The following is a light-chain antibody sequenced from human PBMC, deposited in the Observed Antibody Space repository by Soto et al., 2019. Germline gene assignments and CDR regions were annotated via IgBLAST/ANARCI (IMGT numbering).Light chain of an antibody. CDR1: QTISSY. CDR3: QQSYFTPWT. CDR2: AAS. Sequence: DIQMTQSPSSLSASVGDSVTIICRASQTISSYLNWYQQKPGKAPKLLIYAASSLQSGVPSRFSGSRSGTDFTLTIISLQPEDFATYYCQQSYFTPWTFGQGTKVEIK. J-gene: IGKJ1*01. V-gene: IGKV1-39*01.